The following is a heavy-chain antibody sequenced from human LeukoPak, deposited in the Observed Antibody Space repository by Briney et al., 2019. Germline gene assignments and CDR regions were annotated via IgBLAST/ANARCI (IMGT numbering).Heavy chain of an antibody. V-gene: IGHV3-23*01. CDR2: ISGSGGST. J-gene: IGHJ6*02. Sequence: PGGSLRLSCAASGFTFSSYAMSWVRLAPGKGLEWVSGISGSGGSTYYADSVKGRFTSSRDNSNNTLYVQMNSLRVEDTAAYYCAKSGGLSGSGRLAMDVWGQGTTVTVSS. D-gene: IGHD3-10*01. CDR1: GFTFSSYA. CDR3: AKSGGLSGSGRLAMDV.